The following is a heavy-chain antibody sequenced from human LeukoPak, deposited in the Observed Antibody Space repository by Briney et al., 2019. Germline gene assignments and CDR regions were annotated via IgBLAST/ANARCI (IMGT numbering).Heavy chain of an antibody. Sequence: PSQTLSLTCAVSGGSISSGGYSWRWIRQPPGKGLEWIGYIYHSGSTYYNPSLKSRVTISVDRSKNQFSLKLSSVTAADTAVYYCARWVTTEYYFDYWGQGTLVTVS. CDR2: IYHSGST. J-gene: IGHJ4*02. D-gene: IGHD4-17*01. V-gene: IGHV4-30-2*01. CDR3: ARWVTTEYYFDY. CDR1: GGSISSGGYS.